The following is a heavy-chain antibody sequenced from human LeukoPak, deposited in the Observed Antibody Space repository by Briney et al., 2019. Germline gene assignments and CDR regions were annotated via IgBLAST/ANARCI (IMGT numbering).Heavy chain of an antibody. Sequence: PSETLFLTCNVSGGSINVDYITDYWSWIRQPAGKGLEWIGRIHASEITSYNPSFRGRVTVSLDKSMNQVSLHLASVTAADTAVYYCARDLGINTGWYGFDSWGLGILVTVSS. CDR2: IHASEIT. CDR1: GGSINVDYITDY. V-gene: IGHV4-4*07. J-gene: IGHJ4*02. CDR3: ARDLGINTGWYGFDS. D-gene: IGHD6-19*01.